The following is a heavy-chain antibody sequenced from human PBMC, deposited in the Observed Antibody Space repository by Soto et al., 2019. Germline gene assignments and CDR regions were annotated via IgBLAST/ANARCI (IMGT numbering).Heavy chain of an antibody. J-gene: IGHJ3*02. V-gene: IGHV4-59*01. CDR3: ARRATTVTYDAFDI. CDR1: GGAINSYG. D-gene: IGHD4-17*01. Sequence: PSETLSLTCTVSGGAINSYGWRCIRQPPGKGLEWIGNIFYSGGANYNPSLRSRITISEDTSKNHFSLILSSVTAADTAVHYCARRATTVTYDAFDIWGQGTMVTVSS. CDR2: IFYSGGA.